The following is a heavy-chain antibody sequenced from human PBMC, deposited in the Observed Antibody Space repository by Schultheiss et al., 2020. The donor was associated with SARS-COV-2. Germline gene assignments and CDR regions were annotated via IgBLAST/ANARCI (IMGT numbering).Heavy chain of an antibody. V-gene: IGHV3-48*01. J-gene: IGHJ5*02. Sequence: GESLKISCAASGFTLDDYAMSWVRQAPGKGLEWVSYISGRSSTSYYADSVKGRFAISRDNARNSVFLQLNSLRVEDTAVYFCARVGAVGGNVWFDPWGQGTLVTVSS. D-gene: IGHD2-15*01. CDR1: GFTLDDYA. CDR2: ISGRSSTS. CDR3: ARVGAVGGNVWFDP.